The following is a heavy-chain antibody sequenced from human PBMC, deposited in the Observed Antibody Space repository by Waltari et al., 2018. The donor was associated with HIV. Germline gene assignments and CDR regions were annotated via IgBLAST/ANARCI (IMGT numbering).Heavy chain of an antibody. CDR3: GSGSRRGHSHGIDY. Sequence: QVQLHESGPGMVKPSDTLSLTCAVSGYSISSDYYWGWIRQPPGKGLEWIWSALRSGSTYYTPSLKSRVTISLDTSKNQFALKLNSVAAADTAVYYCGSGSRRGHSHGIDYWGQGTLVTVSS. J-gene: IGHJ4*02. D-gene: IGHD5-18*01. CDR2: ALRSGST. V-gene: IGHV4-38-2*01. CDR1: GYSISSDYY.